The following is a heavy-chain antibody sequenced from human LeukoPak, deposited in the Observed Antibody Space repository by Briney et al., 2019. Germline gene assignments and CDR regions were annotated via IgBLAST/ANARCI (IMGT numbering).Heavy chain of an antibody. CDR1: GFTFISYY. D-gene: IGHD3-22*01. Sequence: ASVKVSCKASGFTFISYYMNWVRQAPGQGLEWMGWINPDSGGTNYAQRFQGRVTMTRDTSISTAYMELSRLRSDDTAVYYCARDRPTNYYGSSGYGNAFDIWGQGTVVTVSS. CDR3: ARDRPTNYYGSSGYGNAFDI. CDR2: INPDSGGT. J-gene: IGHJ3*02. V-gene: IGHV1-2*02.